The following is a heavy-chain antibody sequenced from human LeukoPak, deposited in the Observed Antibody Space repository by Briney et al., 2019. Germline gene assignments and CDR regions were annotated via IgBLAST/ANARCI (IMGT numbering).Heavy chain of an antibody. CDR3: ARGGTMETYYYYYMDV. D-gene: IGHD4/OR15-4a*01. CDR2: IIPIFGTA. V-gene: IGHV1-69*13. J-gene: IGHJ6*03. CDR1: GGTFSSYA. Sequence: ASVKVSCKASGGTFSSYAISWVRQAPGQGLEWMGGIIPIFGTANYAQKFQGRVTITADESTSTAYMELSSLRSEDTAVYYCARGGTMETYYYYYMDVWGKGTTVTISS.